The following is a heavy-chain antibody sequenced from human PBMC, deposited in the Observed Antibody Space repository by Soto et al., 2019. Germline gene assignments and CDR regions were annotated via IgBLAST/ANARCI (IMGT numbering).Heavy chain of an antibody. D-gene: IGHD1-1*01. CDR2: IYHSGST. J-gene: IGHJ5*02. Sequence: QLQLQESGSGLVRPSQTLSLTCAVSGGSISSGGYSWNWIRQPPGKGLEWIGYIYHSGSTLYNPSLKGRVTISVDKSKNQFSLKPPSVTAADTAVYYCARDQLEGNWFDPWGQGTLVTVSS. V-gene: IGHV4-30-2*01. CDR1: GGSISSGGYS. CDR3: ARDQLEGNWFDP.